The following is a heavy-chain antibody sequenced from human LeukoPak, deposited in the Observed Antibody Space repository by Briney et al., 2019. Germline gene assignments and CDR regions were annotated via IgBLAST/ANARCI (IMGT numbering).Heavy chain of an antibody. CDR2: ISYDGSNK. J-gene: IGHJ3*02. V-gene: IGHV3-30*18. D-gene: IGHD3-10*01. CDR1: GFTFSSYG. Sequence: GGSLRLSCAASGFTFSSYGMHWVRQAPGKGLEWVAVISYDGSNKYYADSVKGRFTISRDNSKNTLYLQMNSLRAEDTAVYYCAKGALWFGESDAFDIWGQGTMVTVSS. CDR3: AKGALWFGESDAFDI.